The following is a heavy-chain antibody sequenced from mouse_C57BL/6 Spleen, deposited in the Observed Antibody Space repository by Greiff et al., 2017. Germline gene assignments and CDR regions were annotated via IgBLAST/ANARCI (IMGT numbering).Heavy chain of an antibody. Sequence: QVQLQQPGAELVRPGSSVKLSCKASGYTFTSYWMHWVKQRPIQGLEWIGNIDPSDSETHYNQKFKDKATLTVDKSSSTAYMQLSSLTSEDSAVYYCARGKDTSGYSDYWGQGTTLTVSS. J-gene: IGHJ2*01. CDR1: GYTFTSYW. CDR3: ARGKDTSGYSDY. CDR2: IDPSDSET. D-gene: IGHD3-2*02. V-gene: IGHV1-52*01.